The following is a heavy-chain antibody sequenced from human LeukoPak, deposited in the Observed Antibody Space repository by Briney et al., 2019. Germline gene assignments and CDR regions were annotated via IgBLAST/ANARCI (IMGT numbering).Heavy chain of an antibody. Sequence: PSQTLSLTCTVSGGSISSGGYYWSWIPQPPEKGLEWIGSIYYIGSSYYYPSLKRRVTISTTTSKNPFSLTLSSVTPAHTPVYYCATHLHAPDFDYWGQGTLVTVSS. J-gene: IGHJ4*02. V-gene: IGHV4-39*01. CDR1: GGSISSGGYY. CDR2: IYYIGSS. CDR3: ATHLHAPDFDY.